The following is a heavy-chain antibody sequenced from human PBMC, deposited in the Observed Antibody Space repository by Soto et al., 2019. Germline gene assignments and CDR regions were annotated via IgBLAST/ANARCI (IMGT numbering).Heavy chain of an antibody. CDR3: ARLGGSGWYGGDFDY. CDR2: IYPGDSDT. CDR1: GYSFTSYW. Sequence: GESLKISCKGSGYSFTSYWIGWVRQMPGKGLEWMGIIYPGDSDTRYSPSFQGQATISADKSISTAYLQWSSLKASDTAMYYCARLGGSGWYGGDFDYWGQGTLVTVSS. J-gene: IGHJ4*02. D-gene: IGHD6-19*01. V-gene: IGHV5-51*01.